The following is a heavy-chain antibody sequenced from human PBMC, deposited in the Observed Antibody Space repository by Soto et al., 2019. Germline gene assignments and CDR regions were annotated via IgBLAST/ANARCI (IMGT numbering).Heavy chain of an antibody. CDR3: AREVAVAGDAFDI. J-gene: IGHJ3*02. D-gene: IGHD6-19*01. CDR1: GFTFSSYA. V-gene: IGHV3-30-3*01. Sequence: HPGGSLRLSCAASGFTFSSYAMHWVRQAPGKGLEWVAVISYDGSNKYYADSVKGRFTISRDNSKNTLYLQMNSLRAEDTAVYYCAREVAVAGDAFDIWGQGTMVTVSS. CDR2: ISYDGSNK.